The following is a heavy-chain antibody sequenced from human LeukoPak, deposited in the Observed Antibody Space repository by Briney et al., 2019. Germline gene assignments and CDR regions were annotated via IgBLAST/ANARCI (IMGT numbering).Heavy chain of an antibody. D-gene: IGHD6-13*01. Sequence: GRSLRPSCAASGFTFSSYAMHWVRQAPGKGLEWVAVISYDGSNKYYADSVKGRFTISRDNSKNTLYLQMNSLRAEDTAVYYCARARKQQLVRGAFDIWGQGTMVTVSS. CDR2: ISYDGSNK. J-gene: IGHJ3*02. CDR3: ARARKQQLVRGAFDI. V-gene: IGHV3-30-3*01. CDR1: GFTFSSYA.